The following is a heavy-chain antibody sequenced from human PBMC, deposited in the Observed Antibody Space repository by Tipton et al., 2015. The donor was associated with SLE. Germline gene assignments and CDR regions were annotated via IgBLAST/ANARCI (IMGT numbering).Heavy chain of an antibody. CDR1: GFTLKRFG. V-gene: IGHV3-33*06. CDR3: AKDSAFSNSWPVDY. J-gene: IGHJ4*02. D-gene: IGHD6-13*01. CDR2: IWNDGSKT. Sequence: SLRLSCAAAGFTLKRFGTHWVRQAPGKGLEWVAVIWNDGSKTYYADSVKGRFTISRDNSKNTLDLQMDSLRTEDTAVYFCAKDSAFSNSWPVDYWGQGTLVTVSS.